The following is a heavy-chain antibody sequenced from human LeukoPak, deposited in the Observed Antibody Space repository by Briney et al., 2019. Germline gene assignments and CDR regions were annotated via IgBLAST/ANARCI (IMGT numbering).Heavy chain of an antibody. Sequence: PSETLTLTCAVYGGSFSGHYWSWIRQPPGKGLEWIGEINHSGSTKYNPSLKSRVTISVDTSKNQFSLKLSSVTAADTAVYYCARQRRRIAVAGTDRVAWFDPWGQGTLVTVSS. J-gene: IGHJ5*02. D-gene: IGHD6-19*01. CDR2: INHSGST. CDR1: GGSFSGHY. CDR3: ARQRRRIAVAGTDRVAWFDP. V-gene: IGHV4-34*01.